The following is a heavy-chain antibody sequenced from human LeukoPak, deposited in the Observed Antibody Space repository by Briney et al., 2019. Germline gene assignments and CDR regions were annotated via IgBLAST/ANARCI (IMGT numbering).Heavy chain of an antibody. CDR3: ARRDGYNSAGGYWYFDL. CDR1: GGSISSYS. J-gene: IGHJ2*01. Sequence: TPSETLSLTCTVSGGSISSYSWSWIRQPAGKGLEWIGRIYTSGSTNYNPSLKRRVTISVDKSKNQFSLKLSSVTAADTAVYYCARRDGYNSAGGYWYFDLWGRGTLVTVS. V-gene: IGHV4-4*07. CDR2: IYTSGST. D-gene: IGHD5-24*01.